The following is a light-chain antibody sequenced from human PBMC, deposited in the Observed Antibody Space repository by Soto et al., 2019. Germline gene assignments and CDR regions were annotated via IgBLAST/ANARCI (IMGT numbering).Light chain of an antibody. CDR1: QSVSDN. CDR3: QQRSNWIN. J-gene: IGKJ5*01. V-gene: IGKV3-11*01. Sequence: EVLMTQSPDTLYVSPGERVTLSCRASQSVSDNLAWYQQKPGQGPRLLIYGTSTRATGIPDRFSGSGSGTDFTLTISSLEPEDFVVYYCQQRSNWINFGQGTRLEIK. CDR2: GTS.